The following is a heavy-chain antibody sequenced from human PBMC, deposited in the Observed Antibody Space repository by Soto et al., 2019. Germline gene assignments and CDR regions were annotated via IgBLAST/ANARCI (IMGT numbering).Heavy chain of an antibody. Sequence: PGGSLRLSCAASGFTFSNSWMSWIRQPPGKGLEWIGEINHSGSTNYNPSLKSRVTISVDTSKNQFSLKLSSVTAADTAVYYCARRFSSLYGSGSYYNPLDYWGQGTLVTVSS. V-gene: IGHV4-34*01. J-gene: IGHJ4*02. D-gene: IGHD3-10*01. CDR2: INHSGST. CDR1: GFTFSNSW. CDR3: ARRFSSLYGSGSYYNPLDY.